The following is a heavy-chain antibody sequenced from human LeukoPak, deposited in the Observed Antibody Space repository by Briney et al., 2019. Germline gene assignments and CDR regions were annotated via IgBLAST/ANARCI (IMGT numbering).Heavy chain of an antibody. CDR2: ISYDGSNK. CDR1: GFTFSSYA. CDR3: ARLKAVAGPHYYFDY. V-gene: IGHV3-30*04. Sequence: GGSLRLSCAPSGFTFSSYAMHWVRQAPGKGLEWVAVISYDGSNKDYADSVKGRFTISRDDSKNTLFLQMNSLRIDDTAVYYCARLKAVAGPHYYFDYWGQGTLVTVSS. J-gene: IGHJ4*02. D-gene: IGHD6-19*01.